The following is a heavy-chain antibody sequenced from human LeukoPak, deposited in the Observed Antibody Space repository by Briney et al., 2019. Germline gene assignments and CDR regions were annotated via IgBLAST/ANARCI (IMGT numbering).Heavy chain of an antibody. Sequence: ASVKVSCKASGYTFTDYYMHWVRQAPGQGLEWMGWINLNSGVTNYTQKFQGRVTMTRDTSISTAYLELSRLRSDDTAVYYCARDGGMDVWGQGTTVTVSS. CDR2: INLNSGVT. V-gene: IGHV1-2*02. J-gene: IGHJ6*02. CDR3: ARDGGMDV. CDR1: GYTFTDYY.